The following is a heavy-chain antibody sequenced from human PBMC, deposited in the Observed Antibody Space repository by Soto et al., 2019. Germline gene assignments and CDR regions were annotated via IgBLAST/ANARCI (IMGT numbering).Heavy chain of an antibody. CDR1: GFTFSNYP. CDR3: AKNTLFGSGTKDY. Sequence: EVQLLESGGGLVQGGESLRLSCPASGFTFSNYPMSWVRQVPGKGLEWVSSISASGGSTYYADSVRGRFTISRDNSKNTLNLQMNILRAEDTAVYYCAKNTLFGSGTKDYWGQGTLVTVSS. J-gene: IGHJ4*02. CDR2: ISASGGST. D-gene: IGHD3-10*01. V-gene: IGHV3-23*01.